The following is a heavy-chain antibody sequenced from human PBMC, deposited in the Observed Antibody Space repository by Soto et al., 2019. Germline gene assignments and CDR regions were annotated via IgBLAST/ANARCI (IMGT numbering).Heavy chain of an antibody. J-gene: IGHJ4*02. CDR2: ISSHTGNT. D-gene: IGHD4-17*01. V-gene: IGHV1-18*01. Sequence: QVEVVQSGPEVKKPGASVKVSCKASGYNFNACGISWVRQAPGQGLEWMGWISSHTGNTNYAQNLQGRVTMTTDTSTTTVYMELRSLTSDHTAVYYCAGDCGAAVTPHYLVFWGQGSLVIVSS. CDR3: AGDCGAAVTPHYLVF. CDR1: GYNFNACG.